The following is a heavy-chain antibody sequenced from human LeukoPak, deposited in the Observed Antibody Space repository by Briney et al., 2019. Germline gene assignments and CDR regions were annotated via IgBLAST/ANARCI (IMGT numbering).Heavy chain of an antibody. CDR2: ISSNGGST. Sequence: PGGSLRLSCAASGFTFSIYAMHWVRQPPGKGLEYVSAISSNGGSTYYANSVKGRFTISRDNSKNTLYLQMGSLRAEDMAVYYCESLTLHSWGQRTLVTVSS. V-gene: IGHV3-64*01. J-gene: IGHJ5*02. CDR3: ESLTLHS. CDR1: GFTFSIYA.